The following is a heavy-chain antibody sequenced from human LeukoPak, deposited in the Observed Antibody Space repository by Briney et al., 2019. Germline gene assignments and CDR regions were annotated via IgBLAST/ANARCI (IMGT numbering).Heavy chain of an antibody. CDR1: GYTFTGYY. V-gene: IGHV1-2*06. J-gene: IGHJ4*02. CDR3: AREPSKYSYDQPVFDY. Sequence: GASVKVSCKASGYTFTGYYMHWVRQAPGQGLEWMGRINPNSGGTNYAQKFQGRVTMTRDTSISTAYMELSRLRSDDTAVYYCAREPSKYSYDQPVFDYWGQGTLVTVSS. CDR2: INPNSGGT. D-gene: IGHD5-18*01.